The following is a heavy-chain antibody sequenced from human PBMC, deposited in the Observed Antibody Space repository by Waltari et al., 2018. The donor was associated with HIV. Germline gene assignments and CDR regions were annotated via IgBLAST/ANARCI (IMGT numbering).Heavy chain of an antibody. D-gene: IGHD3-16*01. V-gene: IGHV3-9*01. J-gene: IGHJ3*01. CDR1: GCTFDDEA. Sequence: EVQVGESGGGLVQPGGSLSLSCAASGCTFDDEARAWVRQDPGKGLEWVSGSSWDSDTIGYADSVKGRFTISRDNAKNSLSLQMNNLRADDTALYYCAKVGMTAVTSYAIDVWGQGTMVTVSS. CDR3: AKVGMTAVTSYAIDV. CDR2: SSWDSDTI.